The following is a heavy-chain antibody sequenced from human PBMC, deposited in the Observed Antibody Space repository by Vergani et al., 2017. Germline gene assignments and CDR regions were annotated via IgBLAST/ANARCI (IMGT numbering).Heavy chain of an antibody. CDR3: AKYLRDSTDGLPDS. Sequence: QVQLVESAGGVVQPGGSLRLSCAASGFTFSNFGMHWIRQAPGKGLEWLAYIGKDGINTRYRDAVKSRFTVSRDNSKDILYLQMDSLRCENTALYYSAKYLRDSTDGLPDSWGPGTLVIVSS. CDR2: IGKDGINT. J-gene: IGHJ4*02. D-gene: IGHD2-21*02. CDR1: GFTFSNFG. V-gene: IGHV3-30*02.